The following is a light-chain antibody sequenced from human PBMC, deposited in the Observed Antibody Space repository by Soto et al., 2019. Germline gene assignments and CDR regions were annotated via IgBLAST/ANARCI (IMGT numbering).Light chain of an antibody. CDR1: QSVSSSY. Sequence: EIVLTQSPGTLSLSPGERATLSCRASQSVSSSYLAWYQQKPGQAPRLLIYGTSSMATAIPDRFSGSGSGTDFTLSICILLPEVFAVYYCQQYGSSSWTFVQGTKVDIK. J-gene: IGKJ1*01. V-gene: IGKV3-20*01. CDR3: QQYGSSSWT. CDR2: GTS.